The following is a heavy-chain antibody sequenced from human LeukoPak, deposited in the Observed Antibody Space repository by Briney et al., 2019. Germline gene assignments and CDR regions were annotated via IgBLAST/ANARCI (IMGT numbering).Heavy chain of an antibody. CDR2: ISNDGGGT. D-gene: IGHD3-22*01. V-gene: IGHV3-23*01. Sequence: GGSLRLSCGASGFTFSSYAMAWVRQAPGKGLEWVSAISNDGGGTQYADFVEGRFTISRDNSKNTLFLQMSSLRAEDTALYYCAKGSSGYFADLWGQGTLVTVSS. CDR3: AKGSSGYFADL. CDR1: GFTFSSYA. J-gene: IGHJ5*02.